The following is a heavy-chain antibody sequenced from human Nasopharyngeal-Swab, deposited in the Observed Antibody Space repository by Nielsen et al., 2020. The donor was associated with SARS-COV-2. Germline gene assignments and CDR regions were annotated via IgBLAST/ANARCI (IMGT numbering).Heavy chain of an antibody. CDR1: GYTLTTYS. CDR2: SNTANGDT. Sequence: ASVKVSCKASGYTLTTYSLHWVRQAPGQRLEWMGYSNTANGDTVYAQKFQGRVTFTRDTSASTGYMEVNNLRYEDTGVYYCARESSFTSNWYTDHWGQGTLVTVSS. CDR3: ARESSFTSNWYTDH. D-gene: IGHD6-13*01. V-gene: IGHV1-3*04. J-gene: IGHJ4*02.